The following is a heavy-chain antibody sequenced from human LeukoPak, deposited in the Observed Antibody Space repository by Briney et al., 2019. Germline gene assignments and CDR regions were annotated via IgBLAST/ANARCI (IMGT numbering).Heavy chain of an antibody. D-gene: IGHD3-3*01. J-gene: IGHJ4*02. CDR2: IYYSGST. Sequence: SETLSLTCTVSGGSISSGGYYWSWIRQHPGKGLEWIGYIYYSGSTYYNPSLKSRVTISIDTSENQFSLKLSSVTAADTAVYYCARHPYDFWSGFFDYWGQGTLVTVSS. V-gene: IGHV4-31*03. CDR1: GGSISSGGYY. CDR3: ARHPYDFWSGFFDY.